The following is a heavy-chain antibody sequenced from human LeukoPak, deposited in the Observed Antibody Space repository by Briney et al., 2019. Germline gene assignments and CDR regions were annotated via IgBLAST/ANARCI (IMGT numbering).Heavy chain of an antibody. D-gene: IGHD3-3*01. CDR1: GFTFSSYG. J-gene: IGHJ4*02. CDR2: IRYDGSNK. Sequence: PGGSLRLSCAASGFTFSSYGMHWVRQAPGKGLEWVAFIRYDGSNKYYADSVKGRFTISRDNSKNTLYLQMNSLRAEDTVVYYCAKDGHPYTIFGVGFDYWGQGTLVTVSS. CDR3: AKDGHPYTIFGVGFDY. V-gene: IGHV3-30*02.